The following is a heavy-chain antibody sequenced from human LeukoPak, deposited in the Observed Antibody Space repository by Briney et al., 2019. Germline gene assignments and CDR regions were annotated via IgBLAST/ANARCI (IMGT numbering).Heavy chain of an antibody. J-gene: IGHJ6*03. V-gene: IGHV3-43*01. CDR3: AKAERDDYYYYYMDV. D-gene: IGHD5-24*01. CDR1: GFTFDDYT. Sequence: GGSLRLSCTASGFTFDDYTMHWVRQAPGKGLDWVSLISWDGSITHYAESVEGRFTISRDNSKNSLYLQMKSLRAEDTALYYCAKAERDDYYYYYMDVWGKGTTVTVSS. CDR2: ISWDGSIT.